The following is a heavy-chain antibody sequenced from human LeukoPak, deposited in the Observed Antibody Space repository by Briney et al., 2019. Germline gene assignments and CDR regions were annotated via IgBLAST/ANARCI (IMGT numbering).Heavy chain of an antibody. J-gene: IGHJ4*02. Sequence: KESGPTLVKPTQTLTLTCTFSGFSFSTSRVGVGWIRQPPGKALEWLAHIYWDDDKGYSPSLKSRLTIAKVTFKNQVVLTMTNMDPVDTATYYCAHKARIGAQFDYWGQGTLVTVSS. CDR1: GFSFSTSRVG. D-gene: IGHD6-25*01. V-gene: IGHV2-5*02. CDR2: IYWDDDK. CDR3: AHKARIGAQFDY.